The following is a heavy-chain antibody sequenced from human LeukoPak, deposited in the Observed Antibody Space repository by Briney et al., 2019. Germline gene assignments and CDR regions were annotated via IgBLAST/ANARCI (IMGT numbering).Heavy chain of an antibody. CDR1: GFTFSDYY. CDR3: ARVSLNYDILTGYFPSRYYYGMDV. Sequence: GGPLRLSCAASGFTFSDYYMSWIRQAPGKGLEWVSYISSSSSYTNYADSVKGRFTISRDNAKNSLYLQMNSLRAEDTAVYYCARVSLNYDILTGYFPSRYYYGMDVWGKGTTVTVSS. J-gene: IGHJ6*04. D-gene: IGHD3-9*01. CDR2: ISSSSSYT. V-gene: IGHV3-11*06.